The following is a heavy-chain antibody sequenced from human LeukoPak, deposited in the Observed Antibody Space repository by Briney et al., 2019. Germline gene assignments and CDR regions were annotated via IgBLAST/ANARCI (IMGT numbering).Heavy chain of an antibody. V-gene: IGHV3-48*03. D-gene: IGHD3-22*01. CDR1: GFTFSSYE. CDR2: ISSSGSTI. CDR3: AKDIAMIVVVYAFDI. J-gene: IGHJ3*02. Sequence: GGSLRLSCAASGFTFSSYEMNWVRQAPGKGLEWVSYISSSGSTIYYADSVKGRFTISRDNAKNSLYLQMNSLRAEDTALYYCAKDIAMIVVVYAFDIWGQGTMVTVSS.